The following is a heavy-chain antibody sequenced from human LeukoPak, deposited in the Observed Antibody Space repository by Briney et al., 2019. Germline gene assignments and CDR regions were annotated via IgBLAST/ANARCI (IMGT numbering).Heavy chain of an antibody. V-gene: IGHV1-8*01. J-gene: IGHJ5*02. Sequence: GASVKVSCKASGYTFTSYDINWVRQATGQGLEWMGWMNPNSGNTGYAQKFQGRVTMTRNTSISTAYMELSSLRSEDTAVYYCARGQPLWFGEVGRFDPWGQGTLVTVSS. CDR3: ARGQPLWFGEVGRFDP. D-gene: IGHD3-10*01. CDR1: GYTFTSYD. CDR2: MNPNSGNT.